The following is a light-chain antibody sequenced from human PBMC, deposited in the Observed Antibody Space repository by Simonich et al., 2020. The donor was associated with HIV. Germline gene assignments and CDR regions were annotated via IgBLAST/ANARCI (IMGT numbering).Light chain of an antibody. Sequence: EIVLTQSPATLSLSPGERATLSCRASQSVTNYLAWYQHKPGQAPRLLISDASNRATGIPARFSGSGSVTDFTLTISSLEPEDFAIYYCQQRSHWPTFGQGTKVEIK. J-gene: IGKJ1*01. CDR3: QQRSHWPT. CDR1: QSVTNY. V-gene: IGKV3-11*01. CDR2: DAS.